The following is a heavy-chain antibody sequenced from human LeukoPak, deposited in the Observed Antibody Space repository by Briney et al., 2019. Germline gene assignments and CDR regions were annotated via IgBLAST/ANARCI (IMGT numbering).Heavy chain of an antibody. J-gene: IGHJ4*02. D-gene: IGHD6-6*01. CDR1: GGSFSGYY. V-gene: IGHV3-74*01. Sequence: ETLSLTCAVYGGSFSGYYWSWIRQPPGKGRVWVSRINSDGSSTSYADSVKGRFTISRDNAKNTLYLQMNSLRAEDTAVYYCARFRSVAYSSWIGYWGQGTLVTVSS. CDR2: INSDGSST. CDR3: ARFRSVAYSSWIGY.